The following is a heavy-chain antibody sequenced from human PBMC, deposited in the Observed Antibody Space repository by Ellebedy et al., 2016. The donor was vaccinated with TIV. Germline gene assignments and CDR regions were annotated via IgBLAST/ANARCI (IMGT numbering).Heavy chain of an antibody. Sequence: MPGGSLRLSCTVSGGSISSYYWTRIRQPPGKGLEWIGYIYHNGNTNYNPSLKSRVTISVDTSKNQFSLKLSSVTAADTAVYYCARQYNYGTSGYYVDYWGQGTLLTVSS. CDR3: ARQYNYGTSGYYVDY. J-gene: IGHJ4*02. CDR2: IYHNGNT. CDR1: GGSISSYY. D-gene: IGHD3-22*01. V-gene: IGHV4-59*08.